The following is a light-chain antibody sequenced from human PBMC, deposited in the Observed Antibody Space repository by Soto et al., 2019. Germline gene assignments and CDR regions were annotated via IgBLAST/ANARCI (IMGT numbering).Light chain of an antibody. CDR3: QQYNNWPWT. CDR2: GAS. J-gene: IGKJ1*01. CDR1: QSVSSS. V-gene: IGKV3-15*01. Sequence: DIVLTQSPGTLSLSPGERATLSCRASQSVSSSLAWYQQKPGQAPRLLIYGASTRATGIPARFSGSGSGTEFTLTISSLQSEDFAVYYCQQYNNWPWTFGQGTKVDIK.